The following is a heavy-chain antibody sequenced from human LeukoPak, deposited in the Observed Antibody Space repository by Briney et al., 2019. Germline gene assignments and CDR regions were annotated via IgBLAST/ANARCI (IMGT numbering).Heavy chain of an antibody. D-gene: IGHD1-26*01. CDR2: INSDGSST. CDR1: GFTFSSYW. J-gene: IGHJ4*02. V-gene: IGHV3-74*01. CDR3: ARGTRMVGNYY. Sequence: PGGSLRLSCAASGFTFSSYWMHWVRQAPGKGLVWVSRINSDGSSTSYADSVKGRFTISRDDAKNTLYLQMNSLRAEDTAVYYCARGTRMVGNYYWGQGTLVTVSS.